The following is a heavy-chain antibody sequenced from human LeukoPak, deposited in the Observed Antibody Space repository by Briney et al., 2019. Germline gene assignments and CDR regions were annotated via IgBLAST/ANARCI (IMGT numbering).Heavy chain of an antibody. D-gene: IGHD6-19*01. CDR3: ARDLTRVAADAFDI. CDR1: GFPFISYS. V-gene: IGHV3-21*01. CDR2: ISSSSSYI. Sequence: GGSWRLSGAASGFPFISYSINWVRQAQGKGLEWVSSISSSSSYIYYADSVKGRFPISRDNAKNSLYLQMNSLRAEDTAVYYCARDLTRVAADAFDIWGQGTMVTVSS. J-gene: IGHJ3*02.